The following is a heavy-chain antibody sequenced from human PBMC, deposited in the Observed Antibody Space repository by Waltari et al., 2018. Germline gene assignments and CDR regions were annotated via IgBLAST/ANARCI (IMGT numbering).Heavy chain of an antibody. CDR1: GFPSSGYS. D-gene: IGHD3-16*01. J-gene: IGHJ4*02. V-gene: IGHV3-21*01. CDR2: ISGDSRFI. Sequence: EVQLVESGGGLVKPGGSLRLSCEASGFPSSGYSMNWVRQAPGKGLEWVSSISGDSRFIYYADSVNGRFTISSDDAKNSLYLQMNSLRVEDTAVYYCARDRRGYFDYWGPGTLVSVSS. CDR3: ARDRRGYFDY.